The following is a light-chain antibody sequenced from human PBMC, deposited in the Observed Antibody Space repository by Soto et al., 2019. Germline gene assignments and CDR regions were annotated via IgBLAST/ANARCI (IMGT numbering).Light chain of an antibody. CDR1: SGSIAANY. J-gene: IGLJ3*02. Sequence: NFMPTQTHSVSESPGKTVTISCTRSSGSIAANYVHWYQHRPGSAPTTVIYEDNQRPSGVPDRFSGSIDSSSNSASLTISGLKTEDEADYYCQSYDSSSLWVFGGGTKLTVL. V-gene: IGLV6-57*03. CDR3: QSYDSSSLWV. CDR2: EDN.